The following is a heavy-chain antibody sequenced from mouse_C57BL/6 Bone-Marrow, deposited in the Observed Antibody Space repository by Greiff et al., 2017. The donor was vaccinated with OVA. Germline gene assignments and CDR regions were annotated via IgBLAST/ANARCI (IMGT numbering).Heavy chain of an antibody. D-gene: IGHD4-1*02. CDR2: ISSGGSYT. CDR1: GFTFSSYG. Sequence: EVKLQESGGDLVKPGGSLKLSCAASGFTFSSYGMSWVRQTPDKRLEWVATISSGGSYTYYPDSVKGRFTISRDNAKNTLYLQMSSLKSEDTAMYYCASNSYWGQGTLVTVSA. CDR3: ASNSY. V-gene: IGHV5-6*01. J-gene: IGHJ3*01.